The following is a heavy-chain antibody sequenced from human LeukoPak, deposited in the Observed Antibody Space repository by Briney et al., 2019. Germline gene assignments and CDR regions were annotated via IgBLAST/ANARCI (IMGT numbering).Heavy chain of an antibody. J-gene: IGHJ5*01. CDR1: GFTFYMYA. D-gene: IGHD3-22*01. V-gene: IGHV3-23*01. Sequence: GGSLRLSCQASGFTFYMYAMSWVRQAPGKGLEWVASMCGTAGCTFYPDSVKGRFTISRDNSKNVLYLRMNSLTAGDTAIYYCAKDRPNFHENSGHYYRRDGDSWGQGTLVTVSS. CDR3: AKDRPNFHENSGHYYRRDGDS. CDR2: MCGTAGCT.